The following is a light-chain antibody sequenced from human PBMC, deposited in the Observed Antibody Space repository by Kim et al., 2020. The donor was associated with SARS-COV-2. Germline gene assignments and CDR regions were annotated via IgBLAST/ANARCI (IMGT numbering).Light chain of an antibody. CDR1: SSNIGAGYD. CDR2: TNN. Sequence: QSVLTQPPSVSGASGQRVTISCTGGSSNIGAGYDVHWYQQLPGTAPKLLIYTNNYPPSGVPDRFSGSKSGTSASLAITGLQAEDEADYFCHSFDSSLSGCVFGGGTQLTVL. CDR3: HSFDSSLSGCV. V-gene: IGLV1-40*01. J-gene: IGLJ3*02.